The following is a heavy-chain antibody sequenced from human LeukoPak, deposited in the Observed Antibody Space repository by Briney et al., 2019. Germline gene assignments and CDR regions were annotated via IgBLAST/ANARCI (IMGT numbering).Heavy chain of an antibody. Sequence: ASVKVSCKASGYTFITYHVHWVRQAPGQGLEWMGLINPSGGATSYAQKFQGRVTMTRDTSTSTVYMELSSLRSEDTAVYYCSVEGSGSHLYFDYWGQGTLVTVSS. D-gene: IGHD3-10*01. CDR3: SVEGSGSHLYFDY. J-gene: IGHJ4*02. CDR1: GYTFITYH. CDR2: INPSGGAT. V-gene: IGHV1-46*01.